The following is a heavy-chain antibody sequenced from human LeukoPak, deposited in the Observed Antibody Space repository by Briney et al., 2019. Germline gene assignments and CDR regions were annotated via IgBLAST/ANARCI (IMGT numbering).Heavy chain of an antibody. CDR1: GGSISSGDYY. Sequence: SETLSLTCTVSGGSISSGDYYWSWIRQPPGKGLEWIGYIYYSGSTYYSPSLKSRVTISVDTSKNQFSLKLSSVTAADTAVYYCARATDGSGYDFDYWGQGTLVTVSS. J-gene: IGHJ4*02. CDR3: ARATDGSGYDFDY. CDR2: IYYSGST. D-gene: IGHD5-12*01. V-gene: IGHV4-30-4*01.